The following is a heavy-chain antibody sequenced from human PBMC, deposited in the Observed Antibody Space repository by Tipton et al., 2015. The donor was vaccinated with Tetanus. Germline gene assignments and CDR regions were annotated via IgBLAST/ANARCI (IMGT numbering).Heavy chain of an antibody. CDR2: IYYNGNT. J-gene: IGHJ3*02. CDR3: ARLSSSANDAHGFDI. CDR1: GGSISSRSHY. D-gene: IGHD3-22*01. V-gene: IGHV4-39*02. Sequence: TLSLTCTVSGGSISSRSHYWGWIRQAPGKGLEWIGSIYYNGNTYYNPALTSRVTMSVDTSKIHFFLRLSSVTAADTAVYYCARLSSSANDAHGFDIWGQGTMVTVSS.